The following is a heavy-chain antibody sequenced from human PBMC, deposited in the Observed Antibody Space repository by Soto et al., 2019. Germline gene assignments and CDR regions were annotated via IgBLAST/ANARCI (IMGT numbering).Heavy chain of an antibody. CDR1: GYTFTGHY. CDR3: ARDPGTCSSPSCY. V-gene: IGHV1-2*02. Sequence: QVQLVQSGAEVKKPGASVKVSCKASGYTFTGHYIHWVRQAPGQGLEWMGWINPNSGGTNYAQKFQDRVTMTSDTSIKTAYMELSRLTSDDTAVDYCARDPGTCSSPSCYWGQGTLVTVSS. J-gene: IGHJ4*02. D-gene: IGHD2-2*01. CDR2: INPNSGGT.